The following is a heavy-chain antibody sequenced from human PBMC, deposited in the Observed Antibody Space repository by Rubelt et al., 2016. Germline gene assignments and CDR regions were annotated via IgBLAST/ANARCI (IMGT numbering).Heavy chain of an antibody. CDR1: GYTFTSYY. V-gene: IGHV1-46*01. CDR2: INPSGVST. J-gene: IGHJ4*02. D-gene: IGHD4-17*01. Sequence: QVQLVQSGAEVKKPGASVKVSCKASGYTFTSYYMHWVRQAPGQGLEWMGIINPSGVSTSYAEKCQGRVTMTRDTSTSTLFMELSGLGSEDTAVYYCARAASTVTTLLDLGYWGQGTLVTVSS. CDR3: ARAASTVTTLLDLGY.